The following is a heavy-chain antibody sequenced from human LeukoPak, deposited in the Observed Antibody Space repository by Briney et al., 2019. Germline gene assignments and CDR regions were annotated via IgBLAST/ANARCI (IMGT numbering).Heavy chain of an antibody. CDR1: GFTVSSNE. V-gene: IGHV3-38-3*01. J-gene: IGHJ4*02. CDR2: ISGGST. CDR3: AKDCGLGGDRDH. D-gene: IGHD2-21*01. Sequence: GGSLRLSCAASGFTVSSNEMSWVRQAPGKGLEWVSSISGGSTYYADSVKGRFTVSTDNSKNTLYLQMNSLRAEDTAVYFCAKDCGLGGDRDHWGQGTPVTVSS.